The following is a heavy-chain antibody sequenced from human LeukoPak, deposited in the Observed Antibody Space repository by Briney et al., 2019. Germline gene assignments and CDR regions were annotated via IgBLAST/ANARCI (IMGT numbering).Heavy chain of an antibody. V-gene: IGHV1-18*01. CDR3: ARKSQGYCSSTSCYENWFDP. J-gene: IGHJ5*02. D-gene: IGHD2-2*01. CDR2: ISAYNGNT. Sequence: ASVKVSCKASGYTFTSYDISWVRQAPGQGLEWMGWISAYNGNTNYAQKLQGRVTMTTDTSTSTAYMELRSLRSDDTAVYYCARKSQGYCSSTSCYENWFDPWGQGTLVTVSS. CDR1: GYTFTSYD.